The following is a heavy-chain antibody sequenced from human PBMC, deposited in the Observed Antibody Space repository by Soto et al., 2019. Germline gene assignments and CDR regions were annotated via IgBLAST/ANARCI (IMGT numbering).Heavy chain of an antibody. J-gene: IGHJ4*02. CDR2: ISGSAGTT. CDR1: GFSFSNYA. CDR3: AKIQMCYWSSKIGGCVDS. Sequence: GGSLRLSCAGSGFSFSNYAMSWFRQAAGKGLEWVSSISGSAGTTYYADSVKGRFTISRDNSKNTLDLQMDSLRADDTAVYYCAKIQMCYWSSKIGGCVDSWGQGTLVTVSS. D-gene: IGHD3-3*01. V-gene: IGHV3-23*01.